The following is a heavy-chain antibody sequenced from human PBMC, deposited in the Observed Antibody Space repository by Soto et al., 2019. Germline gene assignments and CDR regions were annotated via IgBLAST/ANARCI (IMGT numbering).Heavy chain of an antibody. Sequence: VQLQQWGAGLLKPSETLSLTCEVSGGSFGGYYWSWIRQPPGKGLEWIGEINHVATTNYKPSLKSRVTISLDMSKNQFSLKLTSVTAADTAVYYCARHYYDSTGYYRSPLGDWGQGTLVTVSS. D-gene: IGHD3-22*01. CDR2: INHVATT. J-gene: IGHJ4*02. CDR1: GGSFGGYY. CDR3: ARHYYDSTGYYRSPLGD. V-gene: IGHV4-34*01.